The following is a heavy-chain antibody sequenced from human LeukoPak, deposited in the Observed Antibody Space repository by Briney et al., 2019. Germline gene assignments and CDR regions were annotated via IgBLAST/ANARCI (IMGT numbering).Heavy chain of an antibody. CDR1: GFTFSSYW. D-gene: IGHD3-3*01. CDR3: ARDLGFWSGYYDY. CDR2: IKQDGSEK. Sequence: PGGSLRLSCAASGFTFSSYWMSWARQAPGKGLEWVANIKQDGSEKYYVDSVKGRFTISRDNAKNSLYLQMNSLRAEDTAVYYCARDLGFWSGYYDYWGQGTLVTVSS. J-gene: IGHJ4*02. V-gene: IGHV3-7*01.